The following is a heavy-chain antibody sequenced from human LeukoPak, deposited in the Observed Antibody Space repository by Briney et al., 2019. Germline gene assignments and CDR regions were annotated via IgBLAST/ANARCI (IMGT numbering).Heavy chain of an antibody. CDR2: IWYDGSKK. CDR1: GFTFSSYG. Sequence: GGSLRLSCAASGFTFSSYGMHWFRQAPGKGLEWVAVIWYDGSKKYYADSVKGRFTISRDNSKNTLYLQMDSLRAEDTAVYYCARYNTGTVDYWGQGTLVTVSS. V-gene: IGHV3-33*08. CDR3: ARYNTGTVDY. D-gene: IGHD2-8*02. J-gene: IGHJ4*02.